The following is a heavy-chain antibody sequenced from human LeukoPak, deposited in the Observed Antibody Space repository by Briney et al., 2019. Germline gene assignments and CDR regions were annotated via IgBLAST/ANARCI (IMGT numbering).Heavy chain of an antibody. V-gene: IGHV4-59*11. J-gene: IGHJ5*02. CDR1: GGSISSHY. D-gene: IGHD3-3*01. Sequence: SETLSLTCTVSGGSISSHYWSWIRQPPGKGLEWIGYIYYSGSNNYNPSFKSRVTISVDTPKNQFSLKLSSMTAADTAVYYCARGATYYDFWSGYYSWFDPWGQGTLVTVSS. CDR2: IYYSGSN. CDR3: ARGATYYDFWSGYYSWFDP.